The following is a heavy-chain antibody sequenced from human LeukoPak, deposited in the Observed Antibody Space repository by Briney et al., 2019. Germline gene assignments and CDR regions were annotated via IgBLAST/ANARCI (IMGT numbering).Heavy chain of an antibody. Sequence: ASVKVSCKASGYTFTGYYMHWVRQAPGQGLEWMGWINPNSGGTNYAQKFQGRVTMTRDTSISTAYMELSRLRSDDTAVYYCASQYSYGYPVMSYFDYWGQGTLVTVSS. CDR1: GYTFTGYY. V-gene: IGHV1-2*02. CDR3: ASQYSYGYPVMSYFDY. D-gene: IGHD5-18*01. J-gene: IGHJ4*02. CDR2: INPNSGGT.